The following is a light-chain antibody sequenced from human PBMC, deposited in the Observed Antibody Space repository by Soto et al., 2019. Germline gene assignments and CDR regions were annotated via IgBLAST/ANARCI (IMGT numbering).Light chain of an antibody. V-gene: IGLV2-14*01. CDR1: TSDVGGYNY. CDR3: QSYESSLSGCV. J-gene: IGLJ1*01. Sequence: QSVLTQPASVSGSPGQSITISCTGTTSDVGGYNYVCWYQQHPGKAPKLMIYEVSNRPSGVSTRFSGSKSGNTASLTISGLQAEDEADYYCQSYESSLSGCVFGTGTKVTVL. CDR2: EVS.